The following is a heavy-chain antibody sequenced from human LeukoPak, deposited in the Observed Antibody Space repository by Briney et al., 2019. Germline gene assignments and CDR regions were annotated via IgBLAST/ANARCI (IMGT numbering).Heavy chain of an antibody. D-gene: IGHD3-22*01. CDR1: GFTFSSYS. CDR2: ISSSSSYI. CDR3: ARGRRTYYYDSSGYPFDY. Sequence: TGGSLRLSCAASGFTFSSYSMNWVRQAPGKGLEWVSSISSSSSYIYYADSVKGRFTISRDNAKNSLYLQMNSLRAEDTAVYYCARGRRTYYYDSSGYPFDYWGQGTLVTVSS. J-gene: IGHJ4*02. V-gene: IGHV3-21*01.